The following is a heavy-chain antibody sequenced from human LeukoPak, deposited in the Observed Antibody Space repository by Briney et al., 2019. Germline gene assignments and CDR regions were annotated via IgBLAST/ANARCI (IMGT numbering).Heavy chain of an antibody. V-gene: IGHV1-18*03. J-gene: IGHJ5*02. D-gene: IGHD6-19*01. CDR2: ISCYNGDT. CDR1: GYTFNKYG. CDR3: ARDPSNTSGWKTWFDT. Sequence: GASVKVSCKVSGYTFNKYGISWVRQAPGQGLEWMGWISCYNGDTNYAQKLQGRVTLSTDTPTATVYMELRSLRSDDMAVYYCARDPSNTSGWKTWFDTWGQGTPVTVSS.